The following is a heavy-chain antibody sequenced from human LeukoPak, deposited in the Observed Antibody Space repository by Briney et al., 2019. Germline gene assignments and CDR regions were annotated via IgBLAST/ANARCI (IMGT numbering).Heavy chain of an antibody. CDR2: IYYSGST. V-gene: IGHV4-30-4*08. CDR1: GGSISSGDYY. Sequence: SQTLSLTCTVSGGSISSGDYYWSWIRQPPGKGLEWIGYIYYSGSTYYNPSLKSRVTISVDTSKNQFSLKLSSVTAADTAVYYCARGPFSRLVTRKFDYWGQGTLVTVSS. CDR3: ARGPFSRLVTRKFDY. J-gene: IGHJ4*02. D-gene: IGHD3-9*01.